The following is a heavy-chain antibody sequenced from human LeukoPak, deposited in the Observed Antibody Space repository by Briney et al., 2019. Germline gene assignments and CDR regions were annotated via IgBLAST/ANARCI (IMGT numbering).Heavy chain of an antibody. Sequence: GGSLRLSCAASGFTFSSYAMRWVRQAPGKGLERLSAICGSGGSTFYADSVRGRFTISRDNSKNTLYLQMNSLRAEDTAVYYCTKIGTYDSSGYYYHYFDYWGQGTLVTVSS. J-gene: IGHJ4*02. CDR3: TKIGTYDSSGYYYHYFDY. D-gene: IGHD3-22*01. V-gene: IGHV3-23*01. CDR2: ICGSGGST. CDR1: GFTFSSYA.